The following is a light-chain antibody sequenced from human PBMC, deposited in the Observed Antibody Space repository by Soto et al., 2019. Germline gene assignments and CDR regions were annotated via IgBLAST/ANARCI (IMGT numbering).Light chain of an antibody. CDR2: EGT. Sequence: QSALTQPASVSGSPGQSITISCTGTSSDVGSYKFVSWYQQHPGKAPKLMIYEGTKRPSGVSNRFSGSKSGNTASLTVSGLQAEDEADYYCCSYAGGSTWVFGGGTQLTVL. J-gene: IGLJ3*02. V-gene: IGLV2-23*01. CDR1: SSDVGSYKF. CDR3: CSYAGGSTWV.